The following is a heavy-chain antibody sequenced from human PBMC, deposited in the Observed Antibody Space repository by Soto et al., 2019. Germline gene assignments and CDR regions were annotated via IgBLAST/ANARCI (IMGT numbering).Heavy chain of an antibody. V-gene: IGHV4-59*08. J-gene: IGHJ4*02. Sequence: PSETLSLTCTVSGGSISSYYWSWIRQPPGKGLEWIGYIYYSGSTNYNPSLKSRVTISVDTSKNQFSLKLSLKLSSVTAADTAVYYCARRWGDYFDYGGQGSLVTVS. CDR1: GGSISSYY. CDR3: ARRWGDYFDY. D-gene: IGHD3-16*01. CDR2: IYYSGST.